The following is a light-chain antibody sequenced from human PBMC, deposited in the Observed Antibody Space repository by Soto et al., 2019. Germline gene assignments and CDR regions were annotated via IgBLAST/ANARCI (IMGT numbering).Light chain of an antibody. CDR3: QKYNKWPLT. Sequence: EIAMTQSPATLSVSPGERATLSCRASQSIGSNLAWYQQRPGQSPRLLIYGATTRATGVPARFSGSGSGTEFTLTISSLQSEDFAAYYCQKYNKWPLTFGQGTRLEIK. CDR1: QSIGSN. CDR2: GAT. V-gene: IGKV3-15*01. J-gene: IGKJ5*01.